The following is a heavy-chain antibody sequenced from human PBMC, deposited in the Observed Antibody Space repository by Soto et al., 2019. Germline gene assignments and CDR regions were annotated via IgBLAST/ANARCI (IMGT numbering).Heavy chain of an antibody. D-gene: IGHD6-19*01. CDR1: GFTFADYA. V-gene: IGHV3-49*03. J-gene: IGHJ5*01. CDR2: IRSKAYGETR. Sequence: GSLRLSCTTSGFTFADYAMSWFRQAPGKGLEWVGHIRSKAYGETREYAASVKDRFTISRDDSEGVAYLQMNSLKTEDTALYYCTRAPTSGFDSWGQGTLLTVSS. CDR3: TRAPTSGFDS.